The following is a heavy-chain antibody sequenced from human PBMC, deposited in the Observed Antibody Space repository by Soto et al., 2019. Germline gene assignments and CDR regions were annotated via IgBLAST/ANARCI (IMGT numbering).Heavy chain of an antibody. CDR3: ARHGFYGGSYWLIDY. D-gene: IGHD1-26*01. CDR1: GGSISSSSYY. J-gene: IGHJ4*02. V-gene: IGHV4-39*01. CDR2: IYYSGST. Sequence: SATLSLTCTVSGGSISSSSYYWGWIRQPPGKGLEWIGSIYYSGSTYYNPSLKSRVTISVDTSKNQFSLKLSSVTAADTAVYYCARHGFYGGSYWLIDYWGQGTLVTVSS.